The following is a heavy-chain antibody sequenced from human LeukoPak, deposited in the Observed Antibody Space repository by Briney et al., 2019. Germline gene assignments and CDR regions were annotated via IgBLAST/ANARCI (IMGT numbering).Heavy chain of an antibody. D-gene: IGHD4-17*01. CDR2: ISSSSSTI. V-gene: IGHV3-48*04. Sequence: GGSLRLSCAASGFTFSSYSMNWVRQAPGKGLEWVSYISSSSSTIYYADSVKGRFTISRDNAKNSLYLQMNSLRAEDTAVYYCAKLGSTVTTENYFDYWGQGTLVTVSS. CDR3: AKLGSTVTTENYFDY. CDR1: GFTFSSYS. J-gene: IGHJ4*02.